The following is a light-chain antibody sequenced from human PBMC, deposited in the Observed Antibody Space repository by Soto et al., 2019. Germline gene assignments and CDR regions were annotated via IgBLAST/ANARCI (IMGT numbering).Light chain of an antibody. CDR2: EVN. CDR3: CSYGGRTAV. Sequence: QSALTQPASVSGSPGQSITISCTGTSRDVGSHNLVSWYQQHPGQAPKHMIYEVNKRPLGVFTRFSASKSGNTASLTISGLHAEDEADYYCCSYGGRTAVFGGRTQLTVL. V-gene: IGLV2-23*02. CDR1: SRDVGSHNL. J-gene: IGLJ7*01.